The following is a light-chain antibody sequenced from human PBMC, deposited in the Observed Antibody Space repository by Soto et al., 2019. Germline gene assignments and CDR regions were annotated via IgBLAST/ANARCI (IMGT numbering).Light chain of an antibody. J-gene: IGKJ4*01. V-gene: IGKV1-9*01. Sequence: DIQLTQSPSFLSASVGDRVTITCRASQGISSYLAWYQQKPGKAPKLLIYAASTLQSGVPSRFSGSGSGTECTLTISSLQPEDFATYYCQQLNSYPQTFGGGTKVEI. CDR2: AAS. CDR3: QQLNSYPQT. CDR1: QGISSY.